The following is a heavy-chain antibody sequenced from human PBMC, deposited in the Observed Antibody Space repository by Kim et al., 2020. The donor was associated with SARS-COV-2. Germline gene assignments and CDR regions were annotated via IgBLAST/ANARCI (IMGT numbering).Heavy chain of an antibody. D-gene: IGHD1-26*01. J-gene: IGHJ4*02. V-gene: IGHV3-7*03. Sequence: DSVTGRVTIPRNNAKNLLFLQMDSLRVEDTAVYYCARDRLIVGTTGGLDCWGQGTLVTVSS. CDR3: ARDRLIVGTTGGLDC.